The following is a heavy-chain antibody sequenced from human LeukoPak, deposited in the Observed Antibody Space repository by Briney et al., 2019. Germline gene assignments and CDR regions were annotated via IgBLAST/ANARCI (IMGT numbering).Heavy chain of an antibody. Sequence: SQTLSLTCTVSGGSISSGGYYWSWIRQPPGKGLEWIGYIYHSGSTYYNPSLKSRVTISVDRSKNQFSLKLSSVTAADTAVYYCASHYYDSSGYSLWAFDIWGQGTMVTVSS. J-gene: IGHJ3*02. CDR1: GGSISSGGYY. CDR3: ASHYYDSSGYSLWAFDI. CDR2: IYHSGST. D-gene: IGHD3-22*01. V-gene: IGHV4-30-2*01.